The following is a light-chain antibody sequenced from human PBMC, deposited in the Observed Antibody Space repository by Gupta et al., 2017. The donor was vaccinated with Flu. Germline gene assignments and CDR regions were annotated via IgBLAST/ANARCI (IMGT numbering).Light chain of an antibody. J-gene: IGLJ1*01. CDR1: NSNIGTGYD. Sequence: QSVLTQPPSVSGAPGQRVTISCTGSNSNIGTGYDVHWYQQLPGTAPKLLIYANSNRPSGVPDRFSGSKSGTSASLAITGRQADDEADYYCQSFDTSLNGYVFGTGTKVTVL. V-gene: IGLV1-40*01. CDR2: ANS. CDR3: QSFDTSLNGYV.